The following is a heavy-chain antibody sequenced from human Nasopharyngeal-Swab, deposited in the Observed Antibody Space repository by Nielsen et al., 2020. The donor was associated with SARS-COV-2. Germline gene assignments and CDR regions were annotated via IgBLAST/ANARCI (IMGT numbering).Heavy chain of an antibody. V-gene: IGHV3-7*01. CDR3: TRSFGGASEY. D-gene: IGHD3-16*01. CDR1: GFSVSTYW. J-gene: IGHJ4*02. CDR2: IKEDGSET. Sequence: GESLKISCAASGFSVSTYWMTWVRQDPGRGPEWIANIKEDGSETYYVDSVKGRFTISRDNAKNTLYLQMNSLRAEDTAVYYCTRSFGGASEYWGQGTLVTVSS.